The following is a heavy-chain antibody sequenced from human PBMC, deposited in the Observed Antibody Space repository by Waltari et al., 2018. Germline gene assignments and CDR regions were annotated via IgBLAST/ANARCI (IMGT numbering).Heavy chain of an antibody. J-gene: IGHJ5*01. CDR1: GGSFSGYY. D-gene: IGHD3-16*01. CDR2: IDYSGST. Sequence: QVQIQQWGAGLLKSSETLSLTCAVYGGSFSGYYWRWFRQPPGKGLEWIGDIDYSGSTNYSPSLESRVTMSVDTSKNQFSLRLTSVTGADTSVYYCARGRLRAGFDSWGHGTLVTVSS. V-gene: IGHV4-34*01. CDR3: ARGRLRAGFDS.